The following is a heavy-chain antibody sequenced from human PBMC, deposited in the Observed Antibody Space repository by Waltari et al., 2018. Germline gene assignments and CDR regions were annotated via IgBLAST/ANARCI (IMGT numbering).Heavy chain of an antibody. CDR1: GFTFSSYA. D-gene: IGHD6-19*01. CDR3: AKDLIAVAGTPSYFDY. CDR2: ISGSGGST. V-gene: IGHV3-23*01. Sequence: EVQLLESGGGLVQPGGSLRLSCAASGFTFSSYAMSWVRQAPGKGLEWVSAISGSGGSTYYADSVKGRFTISRDNSKNTLYLQMNSLRAEDTAVYYCAKDLIAVAGTPSYFDYWGQGTLVTVSS. J-gene: IGHJ4*02.